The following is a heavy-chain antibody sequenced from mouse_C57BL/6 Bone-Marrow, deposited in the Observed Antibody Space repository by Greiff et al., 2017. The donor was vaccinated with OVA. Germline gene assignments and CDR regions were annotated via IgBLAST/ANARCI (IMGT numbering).Heavy chain of an antibody. CDR1: GFTFSNYW. CDR2: IRLKSDNYAT. CDR3: TGSYDYAYYAMDY. Sequence: EVQLVESGGGLVQPGGSMKLSCVASGFTFSNYWMNWVRQSPEKGLEWVAQIRLKSDNYATHYAESVKGRFTISRDDSKSSVYLQMNNLRAEDTGIYYCTGSYDYAYYAMDYWGQGTSVTVSS. J-gene: IGHJ4*01. D-gene: IGHD2-4*01. V-gene: IGHV6-3*01.